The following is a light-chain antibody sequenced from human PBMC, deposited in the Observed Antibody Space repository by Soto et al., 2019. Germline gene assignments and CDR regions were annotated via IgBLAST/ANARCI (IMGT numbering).Light chain of an antibody. CDR2: DVT. J-gene: IGLJ1*01. V-gene: IGLV2-14*03. CDR1: SSDIGSYNY. Sequence: ALTQPASVSGSPGQSITISCTGTSSDIGSYNYVSWYQQHPGKAPKLIIYDVTNRPAGISSRFSASKSGDTASLTISVLQADDEADYFCSSYKGTSTPYVFGTGTKVTVL. CDR3: SSYKGTSTPYV.